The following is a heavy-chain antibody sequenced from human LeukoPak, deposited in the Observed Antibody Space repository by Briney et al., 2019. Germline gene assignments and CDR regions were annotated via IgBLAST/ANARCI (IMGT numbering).Heavy chain of an antibody. D-gene: IGHD2-15*01. Sequence: PGGSLRLSCAASEFTFSYYSMNWVRQAPGKGLEWVSSISSSGRYRNYADSVKGRFTISRDNAKNSLYLQMNSLRAGDTAVYYCARDYCSGGSCYATAEYFQYWGQGTLVTVSS. V-gene: IGHV3-21*01. CDR3: ARDYCSGGSCYATAEYFQY. J-gene: IGHJ1*01. CDR1: EFTFSYYS. CDR2: ISSSGRYR.